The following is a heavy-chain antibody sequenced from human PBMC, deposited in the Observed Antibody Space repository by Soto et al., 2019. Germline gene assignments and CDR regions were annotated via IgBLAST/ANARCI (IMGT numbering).Heavy chain of an antibody. CDR3: ARRKRGYSGYDYFFDY. CDR1: GGSISSGGYY. Sequence: PSETLSLTCTVSGGSISSGGYYWSWIRQHPGKGLEWIGYIYYSGSTYYNPSLKSRVTISVDRSKNQFSLKLSSVTAADTAAYYCARRKRGYSGYDYFFDYWGQGTLVTVSS. CDR2: IYYSGST. J-gene: IGHJ4*02. D-gene: IGHD5-12*01. V-gene: IGHV4-31*03.